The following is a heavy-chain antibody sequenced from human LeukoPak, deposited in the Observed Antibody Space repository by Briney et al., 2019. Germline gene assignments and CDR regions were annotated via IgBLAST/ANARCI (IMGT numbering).Heavy chain of an antibody. CDR3: AKGYYDSSITNFDY. CDR2: ISGSGGST. V-gene: IGHV3-23*01. J-gene: IGHJ4*02. Sequence: GGSLRLSCAASGFTFSSYAMSWVRQAPGKGLEWVSAISGSGGSTYYADSVKGRFTISRDNSKNTLYLQMNSLRAEDTAVHYCAKGYYDSSITNFDYWGQGTLVTVSS. CDR1: GFTFSSYA. D-gene: IGHD3-22*01.